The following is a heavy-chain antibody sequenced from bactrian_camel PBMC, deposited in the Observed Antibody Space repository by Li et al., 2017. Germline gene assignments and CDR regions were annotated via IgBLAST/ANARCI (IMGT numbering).Heavy chain of an antibody. J-gene: IGHJ4*01. CDR1: GFRFDDYA. V-gene: IGHV3S36*01. CDR2: INSDAVTT. Sequence: VQLVESGGGLVQPGGSLRLSCAASGFRFDDYAMGWIRQVPGKGLEWLSLINSDAVTTYYADSVKGRFTISRDNAMNTLYLQLSNLKTEDTAMYYCAVFSPTRAYNNPRSQGTQVTVS. D-gene: IGHD2*01.